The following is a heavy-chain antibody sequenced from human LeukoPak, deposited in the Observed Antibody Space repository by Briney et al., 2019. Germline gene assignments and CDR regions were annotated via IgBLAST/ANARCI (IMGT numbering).Heavy chain of an antibody. CDR2: INTNTGNP. CDR3: ARALPGCYSTNCCGLDY. Sequence: ASVKVSCKASGYTLTSDGMNWVRQAPGQGLQWMGWINTNTGNPTYAQGFTGRFVFSLDTSVSTAYLQISSLKAEDTAVYYCARALPGCYSTNCCGLDYWGQGTLVTVSS. D-gene: IGHD2-2*01. J-gene: IGHJ4*02. CDR1: GYTLTSDG. V-gene: IGHV7-4-1*02.